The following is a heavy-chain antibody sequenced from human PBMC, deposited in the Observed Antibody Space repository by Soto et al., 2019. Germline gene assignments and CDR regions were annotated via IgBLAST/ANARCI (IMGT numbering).Heavy chain of an antibody. Sequence: ASVKVSCKASGYTFTSYGISWVRQAPGQGLEWMGWISAYNGNTNYAQKLQGRVTMTTDTSTSTAYMELRSLRSDDTAVYYCADGVYCSGGSCHSIFAYCGQGTLVPVSS. V-gene: IGHV1-18*01. CDR3: ADGVYCSGGSCHSIFAY. D-gene: IGHD2-15*01. J-gene: IGHJ4*02. CDR1: GYTFTSYG. CDR2: ISAYNGNT.